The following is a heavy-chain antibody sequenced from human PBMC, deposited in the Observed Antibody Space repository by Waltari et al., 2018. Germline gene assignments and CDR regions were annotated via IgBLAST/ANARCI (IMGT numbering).Heavy chain of an antibody. V-gene: IGHV1-69*05. D-gene: IGHD2-21*02. CDR2: IIPIFGTA. Sequence: QVQLVQSGAAVKKPGSSVTVSCKASGGTFSSYALSWGRQAPGQGLEWMGGIIPIFGTANYAQKFQGRVTITTDESTSTAYMELSSLRSEDTAVYYCAREGTRGGNFNYWGQGTLVTVSS. CDR3: AREGTRGGNFNY. J-gene: IGHJ4*02. CDR1: GGTFSSYA.